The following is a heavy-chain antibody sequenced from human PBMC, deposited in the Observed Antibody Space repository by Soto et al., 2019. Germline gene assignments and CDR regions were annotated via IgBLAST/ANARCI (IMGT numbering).Heavy chain of an antibody. CDR1: GFTFSSYG. V-gene: IGHV3-30*03. J-gene: IGHJ2*01. D-gene: IGHD4-17*01. CDR3: ARDSGDPIDPRWYFDL. Sequence: QVQLVESGGGVVQPGRSLRLSCAASGFTFSSYGMHWVRQAPGKGLEWVAVISYDGSNKYYADSVKGRFTISRDNSKNTLYLQMNSLRAEDTGVYYCARDSGDPIDPRWYFDLWGRGTLVTVSS. CDR2: ISYDGSNK.